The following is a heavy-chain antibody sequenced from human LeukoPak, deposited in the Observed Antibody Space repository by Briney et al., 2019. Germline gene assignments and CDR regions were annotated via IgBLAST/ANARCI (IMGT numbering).Heavy chain of an antibody. J-gene: IGHJ6*04. V-gene: IGHV3-15*01. CDR3: TTQGANNVLRESLVDYYDMDV. CDR2: IKSKADGGTT. CDR1: GFTFSNVW. D-gene: IGHD3-3*01. Sequence: PGGSLRLSCAASGFTFSNVWMNWVRQAPGKGLEWVGRIKSKADGGTTDYAAPVKGRFSISREDSKSTLYLQMNSLKIEDTAVFYCTTQGANNVLRESLVDYYDMDVWGKGTTVTVSS.